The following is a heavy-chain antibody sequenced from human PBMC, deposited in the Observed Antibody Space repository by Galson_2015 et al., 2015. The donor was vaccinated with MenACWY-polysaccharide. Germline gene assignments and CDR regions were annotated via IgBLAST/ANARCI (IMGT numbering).Heavy chain of an antibody. CDR3: ARGGRAVSNRNWFDP. J-gene: IGHJ5*02. V-gene: IGHV4-31*03. CDR2: ISYDGGT. D-gene: IGHD3-16*01. Sequence: TLSLTCTVSGDSITSGGYFWSWIRQHPGKGLEWIASISYDGGTYYNPSLKSRVTISADTPNNQFSLKLNSVTAADTAVYYCARGGRAVSNRNWFDPWGQGTLVTVS. CDR1: GDSITSGGYF.